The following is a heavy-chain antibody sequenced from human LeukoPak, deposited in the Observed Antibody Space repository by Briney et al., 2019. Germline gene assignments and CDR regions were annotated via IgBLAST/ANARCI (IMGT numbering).Heavy chain of an antibody. CDR1: GFTFRNYG. CDR2: ISSDGSNK. D-gene: IGHD1-26*01. CDR3: AKLSGSYDGGGDFDY. Sequence: PGRSLRLSCAASGFTFRNYGMYWVRQAPGKGLEWVADISSDGSNKYYVDSVKGRFTISRDNSKNTLYLQMNSLRAEDTAVYYCAKLSGSYDGGGDFDYWGQGTLVTVSS. V-gene: IGHV3-30*18. J-gene: IGHJ4*02.